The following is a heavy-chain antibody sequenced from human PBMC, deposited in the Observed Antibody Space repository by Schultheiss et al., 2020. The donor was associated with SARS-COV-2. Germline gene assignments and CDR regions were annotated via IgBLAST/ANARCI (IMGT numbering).Heavy chain of an antibody. CDR1: GYSISSGYH. CDR2: IYHSGST. J-gene: IGHJ5*02. CDR3: ARGPRNWFDP. V-gene: IGHV4-38-2*01. Sequence: SETLSLTCAVSGYSISSGYHWGWIRQPPGKGLEWIGYIYHSGSTYYNPSLKSRVTISVDTSKNQFSLKLSSVTAADTAVYYCARGPRNWFDPWGQGTLVTVSS.